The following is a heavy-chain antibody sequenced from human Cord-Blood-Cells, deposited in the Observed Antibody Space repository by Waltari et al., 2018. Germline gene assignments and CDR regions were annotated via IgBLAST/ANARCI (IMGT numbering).Heavy chain of an antibody. J-gene: IGHJ3*02. CDR2: IRDDGSNK. V-gene: IGHV3-30*02. D-gene: IGHD6-13*01. CDR3: AKAPIAAGDAFDI. CDR1: GFTFSSYG. Sequence: QVQLVESGGGVVQPGGSLRLSCAASGFTFSSYGMHWVRQAPGKGLEWVAFIRDDGSNKYYADSVKGRFTISRDNSKNTLYLQMNSLRAEDTAVYYCAKAPIAAGDAFDIWGQGTMVTVSS.